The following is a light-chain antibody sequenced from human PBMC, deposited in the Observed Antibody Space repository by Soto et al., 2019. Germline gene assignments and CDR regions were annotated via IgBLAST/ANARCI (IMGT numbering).Light chain of an antibody. J-gene: IGKJ4*01. V-gene: IGKV3-15*01. CDR2: GAS. CDR3: QQYNNWPPLT. CDR1: QFVGSN. Sequence: EIVMTQSPATLSVSPGERATVSCRASQFVGSNLAWYQQKPGQAPRLLIYGASTRSTGIPARFSGSGSGTEFTLTISSLQSEDFALYYWQQYNNWPPLTGGGGTKVEIK.